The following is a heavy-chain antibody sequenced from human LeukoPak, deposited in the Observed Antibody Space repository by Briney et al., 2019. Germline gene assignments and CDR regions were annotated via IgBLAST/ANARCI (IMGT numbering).Heavy chain of an antibody. Sequence: SSETLSLTCTVSSGSISGYYWSWIRQPPGKGLEWIGYIYCSGSTNYNPSVQSRVTMSVDTSRNQFSLKLSSVTAADTAVYYCARAHSIAVAADTLDYWGQGTVVTVSS. CDR1: SGSISGYY. J-gene: IGHJ4*02. CDR3: ARAHSIAVAADTLDY. V-gene: IGHV4-59*01. CDR2: IYCSGST. D-gene: IGHD6-19*01.